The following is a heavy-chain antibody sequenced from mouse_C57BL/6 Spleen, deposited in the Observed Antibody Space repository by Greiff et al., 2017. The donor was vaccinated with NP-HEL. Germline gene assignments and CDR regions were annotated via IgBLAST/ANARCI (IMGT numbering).Heavy chain of an antibody. D-gene: IGHD2-3*01. CDR3: ARDKGYYDYAMDY. CDR2: ISDGGSYT. V-gene: IGHV5-4*01. CDR1: GFTFSSYA. Sequence: VQGVESGGGLVKPGGSLKLSCAASGFTFSSYAMSWVRQTPEKRLEWVATISDGGSYTYYPDNVKGRFTISRDNAKNNLYLQMSHLKSEDTAMYYCARDKGYYDYAMDYWGQGTSVTVSS. J-gene: IGHJ4*01.